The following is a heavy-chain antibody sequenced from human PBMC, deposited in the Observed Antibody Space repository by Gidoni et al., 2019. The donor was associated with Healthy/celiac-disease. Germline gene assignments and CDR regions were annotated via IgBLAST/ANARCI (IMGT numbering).Heavy chain of an antibody. CDR1: GGTFSSYA. J-gene: IGHJ4*02. D-gene: IGHD6-13*01. V-gene: IGHV1-69*01. CDR3: GSSEGHTGQLVIY. CDR2: IIPIFGTA. Sequence: QVQLVQSGAEVQKPGSSVQVSCKASGGTFSSYAISWVRQAPGQGLEWMGGIIPIFGTANYAQKFQGRVTITADESTSTAYMELSSLRSEDTAVYYCGSSEGHTGQLVIYWGQGTLVTVSS.